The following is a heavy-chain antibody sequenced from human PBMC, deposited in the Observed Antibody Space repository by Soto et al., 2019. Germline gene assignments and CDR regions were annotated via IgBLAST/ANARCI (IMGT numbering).Heavy chain of an antibody. V-gene: IGHV3-23*01. CDR3: AKEGGSTYYYYYYGMDV. CDR1: GFTFSSYS. D-gene: IGHD2-15*01. CDR2: ISGSGVST. J-gene: IGHJ6*02. Sequence: GGSLRLSCAACGFTFSSYSMSWVRQAPGKGLEWVSAISGSGVSTYYADSVKGRFTISRDNSKNTLYLKMNSLRAEETAVYYCAKEGGSTYYYYYYGMDVWGQRTTVTVSS.